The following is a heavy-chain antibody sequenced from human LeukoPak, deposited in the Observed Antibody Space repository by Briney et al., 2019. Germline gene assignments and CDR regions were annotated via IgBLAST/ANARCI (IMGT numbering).Heavy chain of an antibody. V-gene: IGHV3-23*01. CDR2: ISGSGGST. D-gene: IGHD2-15*01. CDR3: AKDNIVVVVAATLDY. J-gene: IGHJ4*02. Sequence: GGSLRPSCAASGFTFSSYAMSWVRQAPGKGLEWVSAISGSGGSTYYADSVKGRFTISRDNSKNTLYLQMNSLRAEDTAVYYCAKDNIVVVVAATLDYWGQGTLVTVSS. CDR1: GFTFSSYA.